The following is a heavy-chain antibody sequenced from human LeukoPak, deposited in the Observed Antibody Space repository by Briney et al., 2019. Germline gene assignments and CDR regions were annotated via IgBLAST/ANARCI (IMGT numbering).Heavy chain of an antibody. CDR1: GFTFSDYS. Sequence: PGGSLRLSCAASGFTFSDYSMNWVRQAPGKGLEWVSYISSRSNYIYYADSVKGRFTISRDNAKNSLFLQMNSLRADDTAVYYCAKDFRTYINSWTIDYWGQGTLVTVSS. CDR2: ISSRSNYI. CDR3: AKDFRTYINSWTIDY. J-gene: IGHJ4*02. V-gene: IGHV3-21*01. D-gene: IGHD6-13*01.